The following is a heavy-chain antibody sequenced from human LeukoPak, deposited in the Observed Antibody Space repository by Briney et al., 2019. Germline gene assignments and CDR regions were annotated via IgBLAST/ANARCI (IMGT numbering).Heavy chain of an antibody. CDR3: ARQDCSGYYYEGYFQH. D-gene: IGHD3-22*01. CDR1: GGSISSGSYY. CDR2: IYTSGST. Sequence: PSQTLSLTCTVSGGSISSGSYYWSWIRQPAGKGLEWIGRIYTSGSTNYNPSLKSRVTISVDTSKNQFSLKLRSVTAADTAVYYCARQDCSGYYYEGYFQHWGQGTLVTVSS. J-gene: IGHJ1*01. V-gene: IGHV4-61*02.